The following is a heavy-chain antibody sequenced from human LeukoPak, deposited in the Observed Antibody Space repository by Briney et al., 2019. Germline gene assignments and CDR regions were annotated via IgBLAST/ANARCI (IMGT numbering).Heavy chain of an antibody. CDR3: ARYSSSSTYFDY. CDR1: GYTFTGYY. CDR2: INPNSGGT. Sequence: ASVKVSCKASGYTFTGYYMHWVRQAPGQGLEWIGRINPNSGGTNYAQKFQGRVTMTRDTSISTAYMELSRLRSDDTAVYYCARYSSSSTYFDYWGQGTLVTVSS. V-gene: IGHV1-2*06. D-gene: IGHD6-13*01. J-gene: IGHJ4*02.